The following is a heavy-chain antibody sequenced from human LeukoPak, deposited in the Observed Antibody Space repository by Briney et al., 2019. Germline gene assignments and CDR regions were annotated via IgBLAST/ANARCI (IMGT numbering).Heavy chain of an antibody. V-gene: IGHV4-4*07. CDR2: IYTSGSTRST. CDR3: TRGPQGRDGYTIDY. Sequence: SETLSLTCTVSGGSISSNYWSWVRQPAGKGLEWIGRIYTSGSTRSTNYNASLKSRVTMSVDTSKNQFSLKLSSVTAADTAVYYCTRGPQGRDGYTIDYWGQGTLVTVSS. D-gene: IGHD5-24*01. CDR1: GGSISSNY. J-gene: IGHJ4*02.